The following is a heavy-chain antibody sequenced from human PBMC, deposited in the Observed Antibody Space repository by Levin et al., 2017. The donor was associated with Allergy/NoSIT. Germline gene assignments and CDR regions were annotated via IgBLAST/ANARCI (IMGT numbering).Heavy chain of an antibody. Sequence: LRLSCNVSGGSISSGDYYWSWIRQHPGKGLEWIGYIYHSGATYYNPSLKSRVIISVDTSKNQFSLNLRSVTAADTAVYYCARDLNYCSSTSCFAPVYYYMDVWGKGTTVTVSS. CDR1: GGSISSGDYY. D-gene: IGHD2-2*01. J-gene: IGHJ6*03. CDR3: ARDLNYCSSTSCFAPVYYYMDV. CDR2: IYHSGAT. V-gene: IGHV4-31*03.